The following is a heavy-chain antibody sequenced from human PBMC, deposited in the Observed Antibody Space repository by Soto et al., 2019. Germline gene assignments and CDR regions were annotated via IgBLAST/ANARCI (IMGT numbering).Heavy chain of an antibody. Sequence: QAQLVESGGGVVQPGGSLRLSCVASGFSLYSYVIHWVRQTPGKGLEWVAVISIDGTRTYYADSVKGRFTVSRDNSKNTQYLQMFGLTIEDTAMYYCVRDLGSSDPDPWGQGTLVTVSS. CDR1: GFSLYSYV. J-gene: IGHJ5*02. CDR3: VRDLGSSDPDP. D-gene: IGHD6-13*01. V-gene: IGHV3-30*01. CDR2: ISIDGTRT.